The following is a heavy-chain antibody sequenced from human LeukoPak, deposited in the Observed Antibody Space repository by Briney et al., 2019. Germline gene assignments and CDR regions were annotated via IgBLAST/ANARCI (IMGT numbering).Heavy chain of an antibody. D-gene: IGHD3-22*01. CDR2: IYYTGST. CDR3: AGGGDSGGYYYPMFDY. J-gene: IGHJ4*02. Sequence: PSETLSLTCTVSGVSITNYHWSWIRQPPGKGLEWIGYIYYTGSTNYNLSLRSRVTISVDTSKNQFSLKLTSVTAADTAVYFCAGGGDSGGYYYPMFDYWGRGTLVTVSS. V-gene: IGHV4-59*01. CDR1: GVSITNYH.